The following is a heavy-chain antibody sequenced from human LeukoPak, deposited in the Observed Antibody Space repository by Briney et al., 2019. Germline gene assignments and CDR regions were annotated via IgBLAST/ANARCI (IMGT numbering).Heavy chain of an antibody. V-gene: IGHV3-21*01. CDR3: ARDPYSGSYGNYYYYFMDV. CDR2: ITSGSSYI. D-gene: IGHD1-26*01. Sequence: GGSLRLSCAASGFTFSSSAMNWGRQAPGKGLEWVSSITSGSSYIYYADSVKGRFTISRDNAKNSLYLQMNSLRAEDTAVYYCARDPYSGSYGNYYYYFMDVWGKGTTVTISS. J-gene: IGHJ6*03. CDR1: GFTFSSSA.